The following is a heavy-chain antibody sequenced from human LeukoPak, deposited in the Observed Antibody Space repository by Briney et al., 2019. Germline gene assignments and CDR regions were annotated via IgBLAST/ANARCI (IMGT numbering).Heavy chain of an antibody. Sequence: GESLRLSCAASGFTFSSYGMHWVRQAPGKGLEWVAVIWYDGSNKYYADSVKGRFTISRDNSKNTLYLQMNSLRAEDTAVYYCARGGREGATNFDYWGQGTLVTVSS. V-gene: IGHV3-33*01. CDR1: GFTFSSYG. J-gene: IGHJ4*02. CDR2: IWYDGSNK. D-gene: IGHD1-26*01. CDR3: ARGGREGATNFDY.